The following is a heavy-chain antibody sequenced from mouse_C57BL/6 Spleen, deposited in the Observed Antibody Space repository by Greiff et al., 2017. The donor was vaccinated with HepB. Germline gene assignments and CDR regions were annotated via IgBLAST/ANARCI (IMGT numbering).Heavy chain of an antibody. CDR2: ISSGSSTI. CDR1: GFTFSDYG. CDR3: ARCLKGNYAMDY. D-gene: IGHD1-3*01. Sequence: EVMLVESGGGLVKPGGSLKLSCAASGFTFSDYGMHWVRQAPEKGLEWVAYISSGSSTIYYADTVKGRFTISRDNAKNTLFLQMTSLRSEDTAMYYCARCLKGNYAMDYWGQGTSVTVSS. J-gene: IGHJ4*01. V-gene: IGHV5-17*01.